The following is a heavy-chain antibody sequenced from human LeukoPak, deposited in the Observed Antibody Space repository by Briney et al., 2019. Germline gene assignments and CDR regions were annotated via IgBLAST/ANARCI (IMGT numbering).Heavy chain of an antibody. Sequence: GGSLRLSCAASGFTLSSYSMNWVRQAPGKGLEWVSYISSGSSTIYYADSVKGRFTISRDNAKNSLYLQINSLRDEDTAVYYCARDLYSGCFDYWGQGTLVTVSS. J-gene: IGHJ4*02. D-gene: IGHD6-19*01. V-gene: IGHV3-48*02. CDR3: ARDLYSGCFDY. CDR1: GFTLSSYS. CDR2: ISSGSSTI.